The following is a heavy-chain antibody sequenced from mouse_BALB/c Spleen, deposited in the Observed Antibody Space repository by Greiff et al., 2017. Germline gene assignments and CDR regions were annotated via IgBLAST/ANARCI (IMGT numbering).Heavy chain of an antibody. CDR1: GYTFTSYW. J-gene: IGHJ2*01. CDR2: INPSNGRT. Sequence: VQLQQPGAELVKPGASVKLSCKASGYTFTSYWMHWVKQRPGQGLEWIGEINPSNGRTNYNEKFKSKATLTVDKSSSTAYMQLSSLTSEDSAVYYCARRYYGTVYWFDYWGQGTTLTVSS. CDR3: ARRYYGTVYWFDY. V-gene: IGHV1S81*02. D-gene: IGHD1-1*01.